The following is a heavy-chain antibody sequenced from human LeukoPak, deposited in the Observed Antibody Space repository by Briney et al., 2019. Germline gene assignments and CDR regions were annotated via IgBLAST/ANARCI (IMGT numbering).Heavy chain of an antibody. CDR1: GGSISSYY. CDR3: ARVITMVRGVTPFGMDV. V-gene: IGHV4-59*12. D-gene: IGHD3-10*01. Sequence: TSETLSLTCTVSGGSISSYYWSWIRQPPGKGLEWIGYIYYSGSTYYNPSLKSRVTISVDTSKNQFSLKLSSVTAADTAVYYCARVITMVRGVTPFGMDVWGQGTTVTVSS. CDR2: IYYSGST. J-gene: IGHJ6*02.